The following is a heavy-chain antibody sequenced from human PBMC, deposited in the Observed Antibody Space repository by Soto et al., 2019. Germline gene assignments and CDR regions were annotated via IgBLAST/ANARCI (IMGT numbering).Heavy chain of an antibody. CDR3: ARAISGYVT. CDR1: GITSTTYA. J-gene: IGHJ5*02. Sequence: QVQLVQSGAEVKKPGASVKVSCKASGITSTTYAIHWVRRAPVIGLEWMGWINTGNGNTRYSQRFLGRVSLTTDTSTSTASMDLSSLTSEDTDVYYCARAISGYVTWGQGTLITVSS. CDR2: INTGNGNT. V-gene: IGHV1-3*04. D-gene: IGHD5-12*01.